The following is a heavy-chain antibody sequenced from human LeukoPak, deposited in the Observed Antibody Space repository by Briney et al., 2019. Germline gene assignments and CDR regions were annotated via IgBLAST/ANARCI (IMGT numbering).Heavy chain of an antibody. V-gene: IGHV3-7*03. J-gene: IGHJ4*02. CDR1: GFSFSSYW. CDR3: AKGRQWELPLDY. Sequence: GGSLRLSCAASGFSFSSYWMSWVRQAPGKGLEWVANIKQDGSEKYYVDSVRGRFTISRDNSKTTLYLQMNSLRVEDTAIYYCAKGRQWELPLDYWGQGALVTVSS. D-gene: IGHD1-26*01. CDR2: IKQDGSEK.